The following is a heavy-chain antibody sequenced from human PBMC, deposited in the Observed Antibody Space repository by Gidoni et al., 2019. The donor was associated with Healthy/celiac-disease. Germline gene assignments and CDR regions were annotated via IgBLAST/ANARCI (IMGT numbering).Heavy chain of an antibody. CDR3: ARDQDSSGWYGDYYYYYGMDV. J-gene: IGHJ6*02. V-gene: IGHV3-66*01. CDR1: GSPGGSNY. Sequence: VPLVESGGGLVQLGGSLRLSWTASGSPGGSNYMSWVRQAPGKELEWVSVIYGGGSTYYADAVKGRFTISRDNCKNTLYLQMNSLRAEDTAVYYCARDQDSSGWYGDYYYYYGMDVWGQGTTVTVSS. CDR2: IYGGGST. D-gene: IGHD6-19*01.